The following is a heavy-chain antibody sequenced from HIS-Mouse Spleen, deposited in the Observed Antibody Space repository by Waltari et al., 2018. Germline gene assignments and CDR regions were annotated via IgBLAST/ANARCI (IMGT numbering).Heavy chain of an antibody. D-gene: IGHD6-6*01. J-gene: IGHJ4*02. CDR1: GFRFSSYA. CDR2: ISYDGSNK. Sequence: QVQLVESGGGVVQPGRSLRLSCAASGFRFSSYAMHWVRQAPGKGLEWVAVISYDGSNKYYADSVKGRFTISRDNSKNTLYLQMNSLRAEDTAVYYCACHHIAALDYWGQGTLVTVSS. CDR3: ACHHIAALDY. V-gene: IGHV3-30-3*01.